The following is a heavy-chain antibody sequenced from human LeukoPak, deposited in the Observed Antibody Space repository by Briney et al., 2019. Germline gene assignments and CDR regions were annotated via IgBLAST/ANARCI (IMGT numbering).Heavy chain of an antibody. CDR2: VSAYNGNT. J-gene: IGHJ1*01. Sequence: ASVKVSCKASGYTFTTYGISWVRQAPGQGLEWMGWVSAYNGNTNYAQKLQGRVTMTRDTSTSTVYMELSSLRSEDTAVYYCARGTGIAAAVTSLFQYWGQGTLVTVSS. D-gene: IGHD6-13*01. V-gene: IGHV1-18*01. CDR3: ARGTGIAAAVTSLFQY. CDR1: GYTFTTYG.